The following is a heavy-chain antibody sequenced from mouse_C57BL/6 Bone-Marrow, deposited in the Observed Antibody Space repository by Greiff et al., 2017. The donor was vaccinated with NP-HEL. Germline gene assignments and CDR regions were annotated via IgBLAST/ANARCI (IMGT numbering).Heavy chain of an antibody. V-gene: IGHV1-76*01. CDR3: ARNYYGSSRYFDV. D-gene: IGHD1-1*01. CDR2: IYPGSGNT. CDR1: GYTFTDYY. J-gene: IGHJ1*03. Sequence: VKLQESGAELVRPGASVKLSCKASGYTFTDYYINWVKQRPGQGLEWIARIYPGSGNTYYNEKFKGKATLTAEKSSSTAYMQLSSLTSEDSAVYFCARNYYGSSRYFDVWGTGTTVTVSS.